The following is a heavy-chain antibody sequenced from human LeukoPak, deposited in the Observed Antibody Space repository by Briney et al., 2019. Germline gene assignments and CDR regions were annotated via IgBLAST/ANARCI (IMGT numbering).Heavy chain of an antibody. J-gene: IGHJ5*02. CDR1: GGTFSSYA. CDR3: ARGTRVLRFLEWSNWFDP. D-gene: IGHD3-3*01. CDR2: IIPIFGTA. V-gene: IGHV1-69*06. Sequence: ASVKVSCKASGGTFSSYAISWVRQAPGQGLEWMGRIIPIFGTANYAQKFQGRVTITAGKSTSTAYMELSSLRSEDTAVYYCARGTRVLRFLEWSNWFDPWGQGTLVTVSS.